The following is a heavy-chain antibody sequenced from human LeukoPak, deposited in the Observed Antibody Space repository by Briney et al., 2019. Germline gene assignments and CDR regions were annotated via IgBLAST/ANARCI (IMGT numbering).Heavy chain of an antibody. CDR3: VAWSHGHGYYGMDV. Sequence: GASVKVSCTTSGVSFSTSAVQWVRQARGQRLEWIGRIVVGSNNTNYAQNFQERVTITRDMSTSTAYMELSSLRAEDTAVYYCVAWSHGHGYYGMDVWGQGTTVTVSS. CDR2: IVVGSNNT. D-gene: IGHD2-15*01. J-gene: IGHJ6*02. CDR1: GVSFSTSA. V-gene: IGHV1-58*01.